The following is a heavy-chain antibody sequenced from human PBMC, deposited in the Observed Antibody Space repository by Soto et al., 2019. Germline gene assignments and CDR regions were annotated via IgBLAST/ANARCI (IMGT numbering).Heavy chain of an antibody. Sequence: QVQLVQSGAEVKKPGASVKVSCKASGYTFTSYAMHWVRQAPGQRLEWMGWINAGNGNTKYSQKFQGRVTITRDTSASTAYRELSSLRSEDTAVYYCARDSVGEQQLVAWFDPWGQGTLVTVSS. CDR2: INAGNGNT. CDR3: ARDSVGEQQLVAWFDP. D-gene: IGHD6-13*01. J-gene: IGHJ5*02. CDR1: GYTFTSYA. V-gene: IGHV1-3*01.